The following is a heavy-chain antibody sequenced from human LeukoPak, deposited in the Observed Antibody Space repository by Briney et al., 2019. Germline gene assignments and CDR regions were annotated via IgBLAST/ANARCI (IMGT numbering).Heavy chain of an antibody. D-gene: IGHD1-26*01. CDR1: GGSISSYY. Sequence: PSETLSLTCTISGGSISSYYWSWIRQPPGKGLEWIGYIDYSGATNYHPSLKSRVTISLDTSKNQFSPKLSSVTAADTAVYYCARDSPWGSGVDHWGQGTLVTVSS. J-gene: IGHJ4*02. CDR2: IDYSGAT. CDR3: ARDSPWGSGVDH. V-gene: IGHV4-59*01.